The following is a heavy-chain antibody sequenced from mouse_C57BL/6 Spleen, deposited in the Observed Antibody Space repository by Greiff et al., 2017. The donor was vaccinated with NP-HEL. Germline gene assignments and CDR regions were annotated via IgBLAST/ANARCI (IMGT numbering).Heavy chain of an antibody. J-gene: IGHJ4*01. Sequence: VQLQESGAELVKPGASVKISCKASGYAFSSYWMNWVKPRPGKGLEWIGQLYPGDGDTNYNGKLKGKATLTADKSSSTAYMQLSSLTSEDSAVYFCAREDSIYAMDYWGQGTSVTVSS. D-gene: IGHD2-10*02. CDR3: AREDSIYAMDY. CDR1: GYAFSSYW. V-gene: IGHV1-80*01. CDR2: LYPGDGDT.